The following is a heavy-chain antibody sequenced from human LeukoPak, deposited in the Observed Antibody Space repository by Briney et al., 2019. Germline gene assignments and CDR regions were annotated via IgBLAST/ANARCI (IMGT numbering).Heavy chain of an antibody. J-gene: IGHJ4*02. CDR2: IYYSGST. CDR1: GGSISSYY. D-gene: IGHD6-19*01. V-gene: IGHV4-59*01. Sequence: PSETLSLTCTVSGGSISSYYWSWIRQPPGKGLEWIGYIYYSGSTNYNPSLKGRATVSLDTSKNQFFLNLASVAAADSAVYYCARGRTDAAVAGNFDYWGQGTLVTVSS. CDR3: ARGRTDAAVAGNFDY.